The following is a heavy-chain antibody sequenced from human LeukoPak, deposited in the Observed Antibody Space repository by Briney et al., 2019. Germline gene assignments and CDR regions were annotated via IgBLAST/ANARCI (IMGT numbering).Heavy chain of an antibody. V-gene: IGHV1-2*02. Sequence: GASVKVSCKASGYTFAGYYVHWARQAPGQGLEWMGWINPNSGGTNYAQKFQGRVTMTRDTSISTAYMELSRLRSDDTAVYYCARGSIVLMVYAMNRRLITDDFDYWGQGTLVTVSS. D-gene: IGHD2-8*01. CDR3: ARGSIVLMVYAMNRRLITDDFDY. CDR2: INPNSGGT. CDR1: GYTFAGYY. J-gene: IGHJ4*02.